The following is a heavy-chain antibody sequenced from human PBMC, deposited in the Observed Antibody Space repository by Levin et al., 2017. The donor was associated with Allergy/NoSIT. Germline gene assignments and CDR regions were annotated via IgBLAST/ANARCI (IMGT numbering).Heavy chain of an antibody. Sequence: ASVKVSCKASGYTFTGYYMHWVRQAPGQGLEWMGWINPNSGGTNYAQKFQGRVTMTRDTSISTAYMELSRLRSDDTAVYYCARPPGLARGPPDRWGQGTLVTVSS. CDR1: GYTFTGYY. CDR3: ARPPGLARGPPDR. J-gene: IGHJ5*02. V-gene: IGHV1-2*02. CDR2: INPNSGGT.